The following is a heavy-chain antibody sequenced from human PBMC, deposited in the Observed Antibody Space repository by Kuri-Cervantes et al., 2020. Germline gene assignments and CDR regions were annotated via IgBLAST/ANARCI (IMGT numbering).Heavy chain of an antibody. CDR3: AKDGITSAGTPFDS. CDR2: IRYDGSNK. D-gene: IGHD6-13*01. CDR1: GFTFSSYA. J-gene: IGHJ4*02. Sequence: GGSLRLSCAAAGFTFSSYAMHWARQAPDKGLEWVAFIRYDGSNKYYADSVKGRFTISRDNSKNTLYLQMNSLRAEDTAVYYCAKDGITSAGTPFDSWGQGTLVTVSS. V-gene: IGHV3-30*02.